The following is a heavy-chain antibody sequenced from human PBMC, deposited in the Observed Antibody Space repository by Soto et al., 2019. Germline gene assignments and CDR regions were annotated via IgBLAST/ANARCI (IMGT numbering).Heavy chain of an antibody. V-gene: IGHV3-21*01. J-gene: IGHJ6*02. D-gene: IGHD6-13*01. CDR3: AREFGSWYLYYGMDV. Sequence: PGGSLRLSCAASGFTFSSYSMNWVRQAPGKGLEWVSSISSSSSYIYYADSVKGRFTISRDNAKNSLYLQMNSLRAEDTAVYYCAREFGSWYLYYGMDVWGQGTTVTVSS. CDR2: ISSSSSYI. CDR1: GFTFSSYS.